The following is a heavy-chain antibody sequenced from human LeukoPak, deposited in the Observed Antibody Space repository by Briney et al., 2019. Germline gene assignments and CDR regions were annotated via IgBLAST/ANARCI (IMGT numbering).Heavy chain of an antibody. D-gene: IGHD2-2*01. J-gene: IGHJ6*03. CDR3: ARAPQLVPTAYYMDV. Sequence: SETLSLTRTVSGGSISSSSYYWGWIRQPPGKGLEWIGSIYYSGSTYYNPSLKSRVTISVDTSKNQFSLKLSSVTAADTAVYYCARAPQLVPTAYYMDVWGKGTTVTVS. CDR1: GGSISSSSYY. CDR2: IYYSGST. V-gene: IGHV4-39*07.